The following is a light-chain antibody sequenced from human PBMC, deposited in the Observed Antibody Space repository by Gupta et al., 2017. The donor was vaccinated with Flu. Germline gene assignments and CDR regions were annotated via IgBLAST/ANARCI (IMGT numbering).Light chain of an antibody. Sequence: DVVMTQSPLSLPFTLRQPASIPCRASQSLVYSDVNTYLHWFQQRPGQAPRRLIYQVSHRESGVPDRFSGSGSGTDFTLNISRVEAEDVGVYYCMQGSRWPWAFGQGTKVEIK. CDR3: MQGSRWPWA. CDR2: QVS. J-gene: IGKJ1*01. CDR1: QSLVYSDVNTY. V-gene: IGKV2-30*01.